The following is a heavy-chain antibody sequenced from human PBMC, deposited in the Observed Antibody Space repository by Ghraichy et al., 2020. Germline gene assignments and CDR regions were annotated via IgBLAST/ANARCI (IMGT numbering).Heavy chain of an antibody. CDR2: VRSKTHSYTT. CDR1: GLTFSDSY. V-gene: IGHV3-72*01. Sequence: GGSLRLSCVVSGLTFSDSYMDWVRQAPGKGLEWVGRVRSKTHSYTTEYAASVQGRFTISRDDSENSVYLQMNSLKTEDTAVYYCARLGYCSTITCRGLDYWCRGTLVTVSS. D-gene: IGHD2-2*01. CDR3: ARLGYCSTITCRGLDY. J-gene: IGHJ4*02.